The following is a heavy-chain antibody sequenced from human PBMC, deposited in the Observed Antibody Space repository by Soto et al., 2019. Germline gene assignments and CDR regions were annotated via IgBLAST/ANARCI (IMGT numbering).Heavy chain of an antibody. V-gene: IGHV1-18*01. CDR3: AAVTDEYFQH. D-gene: IGHD2-21*02. CDR1: GYTFTSYG. J-gene: IGHJ1*01. CDR2: ISDYNGNT. Sequence: ASAKVSCQAYGYTFTSYGISWARQSPGQGLEWMGWISDYNGNTNYAQKLQGRVTMATDTSTSTAYMELRRLRSDDTAVDYWAAVTDEYFQHWGQGTMVRVS.